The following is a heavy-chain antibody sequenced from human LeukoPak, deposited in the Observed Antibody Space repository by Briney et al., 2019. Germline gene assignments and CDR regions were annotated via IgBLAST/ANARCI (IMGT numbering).Heavy chain of an antibody. V-gene: IGHV3-21*01. CDR1: GFTFSSYS. J-gene: IGHJ4*02. Sequence: GGSLRLSCAASGFTFSSYSMNWVRQAPGKGLEWVSSISSSSSYIYYADSVKGRFTISRDNAKNSLYLQMNSLRAEDTAVYYCAKSRNYYDSSGYPALDYWGQGTLVTVSS. CDR2: ISSSSSYI. D-gene: IGHD3-22*01. CDR3: AKSRNYYDSSGYPALDY.